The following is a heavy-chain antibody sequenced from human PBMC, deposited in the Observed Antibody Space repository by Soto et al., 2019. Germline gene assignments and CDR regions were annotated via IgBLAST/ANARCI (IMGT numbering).Heavy chain of an antibody. CDR2: ISGSGDRT. CDR1: GFTFSSYA. D-gene: IGHD1-26*01. CDR3: ASGRGRYFYYGMDV. Sequence: GGSLRLSCAASGFTFSSYAITWVRQAPGKGLEWVSVISGSGDRTYYADSVKGRFTISRDNSKNTLYLQMNSLRAEDTAVYYCASGRGRYFYYGMDVWGQGTTVTVSS. J-gene: IGHJ6*02. V-gene: IGHV3-23*01.